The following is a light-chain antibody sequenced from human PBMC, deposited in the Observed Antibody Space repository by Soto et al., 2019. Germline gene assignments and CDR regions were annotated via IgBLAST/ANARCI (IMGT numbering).Light chain of an antibody. Sequence: QSVLTQPPSASGTPGQRVTISCSGSSSNIGSNTVNWYQQLPGTAPKLLIHANNQRPSGVPDLSSGSKSGTSASLAISWLQADEADYYCAAWDDSLNGYVFGTGTKLTVL. V-gene: IGLV1-44*01. CDR3: AAWDDSLNGYV. J-gene: IGLJ1*01. CDR1: SSNIGSNT. CDR2: ANN.